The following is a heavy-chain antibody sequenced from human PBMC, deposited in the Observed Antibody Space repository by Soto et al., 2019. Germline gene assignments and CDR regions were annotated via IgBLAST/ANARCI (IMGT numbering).Heavy chain of an antibody. J-gene: IGHJ6*02. CDR2: IYASGST. Sequence: VQLQESGPGLVEPSQTLSLICSVSGASITSGGFHWNWVRQRPGKGLEWIGYIYASGSTYSKPTLDSRFTFSFDTSKNHASLTLISLTAADTAVYYFARDRGNYYYFAMDVWCQGTTVIVSS. CDR1: GASITSGGFH. V-gene: IGHV4-31*03. CDR3: ARDRGNYYYFAMDV. D-gene: IGHD3-10*01.